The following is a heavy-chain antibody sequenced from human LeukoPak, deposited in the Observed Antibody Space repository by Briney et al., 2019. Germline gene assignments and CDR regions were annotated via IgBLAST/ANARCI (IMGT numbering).Heavy chain of an antibody. CDR2: ISGGGDGK. J-gene: IGHJ2*01. V-gene: IGHV3-23*01. Sequence: GGSLRLSCVASGFTFSNFALSWVRQAPGKGLEWVSAISGGGDGKYYADSVKGRFTISRDNSKNTLYLQMDSLRAEDTAAYSCARASGVDSATAYYWYFDLWGRGTLVTVSS. CDR1: GFTFSNFA. D-gene: IGHD2/OR15-2a*01. CDR3: ARASGVDSATAYYWYFDL.